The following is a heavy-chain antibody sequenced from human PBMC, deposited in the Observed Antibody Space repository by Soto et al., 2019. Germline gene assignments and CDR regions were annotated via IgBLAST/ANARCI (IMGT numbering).Heavy chain of an antibody. Sequence: ESGGGLVRPGGSLDPPLEVPGFGFKRDWMNWVPQAPGKGLEWGAHTNQDGSQNYYVDSVKGRFTIFRDNAKNSLYLQMNSLRVEATAVYYCSGGVGDAFWGRGTLVTVSS. D-gene: IGHD1-26*01. CDR2: TNQDGSQN. V-gene: IGHV3-7*04. CDR1: GFGFKRDW. CDR3: SGGVGDAF. J-gene: IGHJ4*02.